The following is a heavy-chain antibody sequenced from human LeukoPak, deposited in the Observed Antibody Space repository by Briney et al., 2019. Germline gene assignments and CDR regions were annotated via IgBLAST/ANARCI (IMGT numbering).Heavy chain of an antibody. CDR2: IYPGDSDT. D-gene: IGHD3-3*02. CDR1: GYSFTSYW. CDR3: ARLREWRSAVSSYIRWFDP. V-gene: IGHV5-51*01. J-gene: IGHJ5*02. Sequence: GEALKISCKGSGYSFTSYWIGWVRQMPGKGVEWMGIIYPGDSDTRYSPSFQGQVTISADKSISTAYLQWSSLKASDTAMYYCARLREWRSAVSSYIRWFDPWGQGTLVTVSS.